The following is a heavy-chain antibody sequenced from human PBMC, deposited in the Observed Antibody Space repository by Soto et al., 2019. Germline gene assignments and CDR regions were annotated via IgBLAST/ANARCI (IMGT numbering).Heavy chain of an antibody. J-gene: IGHJ4*02. V-gene: IGHV3-23*01. CDR3: AKGAEMPTIPFDY. CDR2: INKSGGSR. D-gene: IGHD1-1*01. Sequence: GGSLRLSCEASGFTFNTFAMSWVRQAPGRGLEWVSRINKSGGSRYYSDSVRGRFTVSRDNSKNTLFLQMNSLRDEDTAIYYCAKGAEMPTIPFDYWGQGA. CDR1: GFTFNTFA.